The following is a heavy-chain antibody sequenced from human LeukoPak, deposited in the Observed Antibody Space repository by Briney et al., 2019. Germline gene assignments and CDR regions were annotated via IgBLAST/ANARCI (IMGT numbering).Heavy chain of an antibody. Sequence: SETLSPTCTVSGGSVSSGSYYWSWIRQPPGKGLEWIGYIYYSGSTNYNPSLKSRVTISVDTSKNQFSLKLSSVTAADTAMYYCASALHTYYYDSSGYKYYYYYYMDVWGKGTTVTVSS. CDR2: IYYSGST. D-gene: IGHD3-22*01. CDR3: ASALHTYYYDSSGYKYYYYYYMDV. CDR1: GGSVSSGSYY. J-gene: IGHJ6*03. V-gene: IGHV4-61*01.